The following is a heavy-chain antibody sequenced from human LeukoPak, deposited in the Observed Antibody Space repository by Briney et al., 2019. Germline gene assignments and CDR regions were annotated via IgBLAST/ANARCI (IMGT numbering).Heavy chain of an antibody. J-gene: IGHJ4*02. Sequence: PSETLSLTCAVYGGSFSGYYWSWIRQPPGKGLEWIGEINHSGSTNYNPSLKSRVTISVDTSKNQFSLKLSSVTAADTAVYYCARLERAAYCGGDCFPLLFDYWGQGTLVTVSS. V-gene: IGHV4-34*01. CDR1: GGSFSGYY. CDR3: ARLERAAYCGGDCFPLLFDY. CDR2: INHSGST. D-gene: IGHD2-21*02.